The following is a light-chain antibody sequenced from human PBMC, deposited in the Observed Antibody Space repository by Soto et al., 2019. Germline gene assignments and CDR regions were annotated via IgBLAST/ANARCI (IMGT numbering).Light chain of an antibody. CDR1: QSVTSSY. Sequence: EIVLTQSPGTLSLSPGERATLSCRASQSVTSSYLAWYQQKPGQAPRLLIYGASSRATGIPDRFSGSGSGTDFTLTITRLEPEDCALYYCQQYHTSPWTFGQGTKVEIK. J-gene: IGKJ1*01. CDR2: GAS. V-gene: IGKV3-20*01. CDR3: QQYHTSPWT.